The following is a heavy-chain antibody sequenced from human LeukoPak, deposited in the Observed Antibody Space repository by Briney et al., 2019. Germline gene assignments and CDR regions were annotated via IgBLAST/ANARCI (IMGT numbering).Heavy chain of an antibody. J-gene: IGHJ4*02. CDR3: ARVPSIVGATFDY. Sequence: ASVKVSCKASGYTFTGYHMHWVRQAPGQGLEWMGIINPSGGSTSYAQKFQGRVTMTRDTSTSTVYMELSSLRSEDTVVYYCARVPSIVGATFDYWGQGTLVTVSS. CDR1: GYTFTGYH. D-gene: IGHD1-26*01. V-gene: IGHV1-46*01. CDR2: INPSGGST.